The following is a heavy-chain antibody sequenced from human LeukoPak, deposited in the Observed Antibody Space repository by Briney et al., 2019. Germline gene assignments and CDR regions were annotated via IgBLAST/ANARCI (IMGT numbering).Heavy chain of an antibody. CDR1: GFTFSDYY. J-gene: IGHJ4*02. Sequence: GGSLRLSCAASGFTFSDYYMSWIRQAPGKGLEWVSYISSSGSTIYYADSVKGRFTISRDNAKNSLYLQMNSLRAEDTAVYYCARAYYDSSGYYGGVDYWGQETLVTVSS. D-gene: IGHD3-22*01. CDR3: ARAYYDSSGYYGGVDY. V-gene: IGHV3-11*01. CDR2: ISSSGSTI.